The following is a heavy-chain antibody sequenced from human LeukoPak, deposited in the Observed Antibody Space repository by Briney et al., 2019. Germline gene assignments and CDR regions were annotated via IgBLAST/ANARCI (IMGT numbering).Heavy chain of an antibody. Sequence: GGSLRLSCAASGFAFSSYAMNWVRQAPGKGLEWVSFITGSSNAVYYADSMKGRFTVSRDNAENSLYLQMNSLRAEDTAVYYCARDRMGGSFDYWGQGTLVTVSS. CDR1: GFAFSSYA. V-gene: IGHV3-48*01. CDR2: ITGSSNAV. D-gene: IGHD2-15*01. J-gene: IGHJ4*02. CDR3: ARDRMGGSFDY.